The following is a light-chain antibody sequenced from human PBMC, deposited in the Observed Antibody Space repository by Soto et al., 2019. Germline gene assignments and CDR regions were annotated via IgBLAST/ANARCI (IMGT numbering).Light chain of an antibody. V-gene: IGKV1-9*01. Sequence: DIQMTQSPSSLSASVGDRVTITCRASQSITSNLNWYQQKPGKAPKLLIYTAYTLQSGVPSRFSGSGSGTEFTLTISSLQPEDFATYYCQQLNNYPRTFGQGTKVEIK. J-gene: IGKJ1*01. CDR2: TAY. CDR3: QQLNNYPRT. CDR1: QSITSN.